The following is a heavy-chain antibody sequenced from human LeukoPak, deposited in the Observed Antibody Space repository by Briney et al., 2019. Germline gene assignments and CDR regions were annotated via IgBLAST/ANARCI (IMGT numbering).Heavy chain of an antibody. CDR1: GYTFTGNY. CDR2: CNPNSGGT. J-gene: IGHJ4*02. V-gene: IGHV1-2*02. CDR3: ARASYYWNSHLDY. Sequence: ASVKGPCKASGYTFTGNYMLRVRQAPGQRLEGMGICNPNSGGTNYAQKMQGMVTMTRDTSISTAYMELSRLRSDDTAVYYCARASYYWNSHLDYWGQGTLVTVSS. D-gene: IGHD1-26*01.